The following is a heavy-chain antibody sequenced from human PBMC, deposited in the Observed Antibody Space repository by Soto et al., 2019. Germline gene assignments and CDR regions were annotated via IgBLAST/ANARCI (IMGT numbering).Heavy chain of an antibody. J-gene: IGHJ4*02. D-gene: IGHD3-16*01. CDR2: IKSKTDGGTT. Sequence: GGSLRLSCAASGFTFSNAWMSWVRQAPGKGLEWVGRIKSKTDGGTTDYAAPVKGRFTISRDDSKNTLYLQMNSLKTEDTAVYYCTTDDVMITFGGVFYWGQGTLVTVSS. CDR1: GFTFSNAW. V-gene: IGHV3-15*01. CDR3: TTDDVMITFGGVFY.